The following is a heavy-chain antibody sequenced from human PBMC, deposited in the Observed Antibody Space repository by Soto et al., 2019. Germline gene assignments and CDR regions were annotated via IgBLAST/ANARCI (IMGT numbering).Heavy chain of an antibody. D-gene: IGHD3-22*01. J-gene: IGHJ4*02. Sequence: ASVKVSCKASGYTFTSYGISWVRQAPGQGLEWMGWISAYNGNTNYAQKLQGRVTMTTDTSTSTAYMELSSLRSEDTAVYYCARGRHGYYDSSGYSSYFGYWGQGTLVTVSS. V-gene: IGHV1-18*01. CDR1: GYTFTSYG. CDR3: ARGRHGYYDSSGYSSYFGY. CDR2: ISAYNGNT.